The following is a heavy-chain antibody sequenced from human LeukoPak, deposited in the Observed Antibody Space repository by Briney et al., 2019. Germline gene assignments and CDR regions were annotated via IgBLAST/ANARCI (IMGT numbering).Heavy chain of an antibody. CDR2: IQYDGNTK. CDR3: AKRGGTYSYFYYMDV. V-gene: IGHV3-30*02. D-gene: IGHD1-26*01. CDR1: GFTFTTYA. J-gene: IGHJ6*03. Sequence: PGGSLRLSCVASGFTFTTYAMHGVRQAPGKGLEWVAFIQYDGNTKYYVDSVKGRFTISRDTSKNTVFLQMSSLRADDTAVYYCAKRGGTYSYFYYMDVWGKGTTVTVSS.